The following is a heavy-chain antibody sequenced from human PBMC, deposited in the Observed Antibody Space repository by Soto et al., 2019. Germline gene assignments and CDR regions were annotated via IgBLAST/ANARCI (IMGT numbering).Heavy chain of an antibody. CDR1: GFSLTTDAVG. Sequence: QITLKESGPTLVKPTQTLTLTCTFSGFSLTTDAVGVGWIRQPPGKALEWLALIYWDDDKRYSPALKSRLTITNDASRNQVVLTLTNMDPANTDTSYCPHVYWVAAGIRYYFDYRGQGSLVTVSS. D-gene: IGHD2-15*01. J-gene: IGHJ4*02. V-gene: IGHV2-5*02. CDR3: PHVYWVAAGIRYYFDY. CDR2: IYWDDDK.